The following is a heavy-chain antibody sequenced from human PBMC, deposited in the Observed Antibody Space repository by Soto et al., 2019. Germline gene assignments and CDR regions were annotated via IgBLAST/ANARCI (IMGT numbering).Heavy chain of an antibody. CDR3: ARCTVVAATLDY. Sequence: QVQLQESGPGLVKPSQTLSLTCTVSGGSISSGGYYWSWIRQHPGKGLEWIGYIYYSGSTYYNPSLKSRFTISVDTSKNQFSLKLSSVTAADTAVYYCARCTVVAATLDYWGQGTLVTVSS. V-gene: IGHV4-31*03. CDR2: IYYSGST. CDR1: GGSISSGGYY. D-gene: IGHD2-15*01. J-gene: IGHJ4*02.